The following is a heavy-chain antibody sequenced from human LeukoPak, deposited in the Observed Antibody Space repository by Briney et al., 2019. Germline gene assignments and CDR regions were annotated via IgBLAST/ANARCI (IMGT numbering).Heavy chain of an antibody. V-gene: IGHV4-34*01. J-gene: IGHJ5*02. Sequence: SETLSLTCAVYGGSFSGYYWSWIRQPPGKGLEWIGEINHSGSTNYNPSLKSRVTISVGTSKNQFSLKLSSVTAADTAVYYCARGKRKARVVITTWFDPWGQGTLVTVSS. D-gene: IGHD3-22*01. CDR1: GGSFSGYY. CDR2: INHSGST. CDR3: ARGKRKARVVITTWFDP.